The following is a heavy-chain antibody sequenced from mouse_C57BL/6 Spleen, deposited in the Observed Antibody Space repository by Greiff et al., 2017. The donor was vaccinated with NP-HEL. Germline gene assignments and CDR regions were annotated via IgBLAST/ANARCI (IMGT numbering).Heavy chain of an antibody. D-gene: IGHD2-5*01. J-gene: IGHJ2*01. CDR1: GYTFTSYW. CDR3: ARASYDSNYDFDY. Sequence: QVQLQQPGAELVRPGSSVKLSCKASGYTFTSYWMHWVKQRPIQGLEWIGNIDPSDSETHYNQKFKDKATLTVDKSSSTAYMQLSSLTSEDSAVYYCARASYDSNYDFDYWGQGTTLTVSS. V-gene: IGHV1-52*01. CDR2: IDPSDSET.